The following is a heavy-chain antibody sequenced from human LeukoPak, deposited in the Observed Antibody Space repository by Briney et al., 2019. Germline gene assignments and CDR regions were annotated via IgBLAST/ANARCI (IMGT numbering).Heavy chain of an antibody. CDR3: ATMVRGVLVYFDY. J-gene: IGHJ4*02. D-gene: IGHD3-10*01. CDR1: GGSFSGYY. V-gene: IGHV4-34*01. Sequence: SETLSLTCAVYGGSFSGYYWSWIRQPPGKGLEWIGEINHSGSTNYNPSLKSRVTISVDTSKNQFSLKLNSVTAADTAVYYCATMVRGVLVYFDYWGQGTLVTVSS. CDR2: INHSGST.